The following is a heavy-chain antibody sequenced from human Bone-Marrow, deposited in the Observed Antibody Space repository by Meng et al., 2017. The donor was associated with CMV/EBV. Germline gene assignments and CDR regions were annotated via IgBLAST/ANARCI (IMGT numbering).Heavy chain of an antibody. V-gene: IGHV4-59*01. CDR1: GGSISYYY. D-gene: IGHD6-6*01. J-gene: IGHJ4*02. Sequence: ETLSLTCTVSGGSISYYYWSWIRQPPGKGLEWIGSIYYSGSTNYSPSLKSRVTISVDTSKNQFSLNLTSVTAADTAVYYCAREYTNSSAHLGDYFDYWGQGTLVTVSS. CDR2: IYYSGST. CDR3: AREYTNSSAHLGDYFDY.